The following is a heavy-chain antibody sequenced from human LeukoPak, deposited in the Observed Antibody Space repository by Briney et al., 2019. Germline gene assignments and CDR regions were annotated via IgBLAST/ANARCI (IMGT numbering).Heavy chain of an antibody. V-gene: IGHV4-59*05. CDR3: ARSTNYDFPYYYYYMDV. D-gene: IGHD3-3*01. J-gene: IGHJ6*03. Sequence: PSETLSLTCTVSGDSISTYSWSWIRQPAGKGLEWIGSIYYSGSTYYNPSLKSRVTISVDTSKNQFSLKLSSVTAADTAVYYCARSTNYDFPYYYYYMDVWGKGTTVTVSS. CDR1: GDSISTYS. CDR2: IYYSGST.